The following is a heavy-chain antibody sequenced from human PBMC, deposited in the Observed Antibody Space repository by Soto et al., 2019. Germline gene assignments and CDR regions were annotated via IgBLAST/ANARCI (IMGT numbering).Heavy chain of an antibody. J-gene: IGHJ4*02. CDR2: IWYDGSNK. Sequence: QVQLVESGGGVVQPGRSLRLSCAASGFTFSSYGMHWFRQAPGKGLEWVAVIWYDGSNKYYADSVKGRLTISRDNSKNTLYLQMNSLRAEDTAVYYCARDRYSSGWYDLDYWGQGTLVTVSS. D-gene: IGHD6-19*01. CDR1: GFTFSSYG. V-gene: IGHV3-33*01. CDR3: ARDRYSSGWYDLDY.